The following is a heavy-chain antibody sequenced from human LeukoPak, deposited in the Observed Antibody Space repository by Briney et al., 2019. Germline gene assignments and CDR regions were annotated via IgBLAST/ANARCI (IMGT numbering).Heavy chain of an antibody. V-gene: IGHV1-18*01. Sequence: ASVKVSCKASGYTFTSYGISWVRQAPGQGLEWMGWISAYNGNTNYAQKLQGSVTMTTDTSTSTAYMELRSLRSDDTAVYYCARDGNGIVGATSIDYWGQGTLVTVSS. D-gene: IGHD1-26*01. J-gene: IGHJ4*02. CDR1: GYTFTSYG. CDR3: ARDGNGIVGATSIDY. CDR2: ISAYNGNT.